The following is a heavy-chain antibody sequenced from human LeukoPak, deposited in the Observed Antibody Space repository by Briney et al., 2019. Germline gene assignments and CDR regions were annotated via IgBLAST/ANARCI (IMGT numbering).Heavy chain of an antibody. V-gene: IGHV4-34*01. CDR1: GGSISSYY. J-gene: IGHJ5*02. Sequence: SETLSLTCTVSGGSISSYYWSWIRQPPGKGLEWIGEINHSGSTNYNPSLKSRVTISVDTSKNQFSLKLSSVTAADTAVYYCARGSSGWYTVLNWFDPWGQGTLVTVSS. CDR2: INHSGST. CDR3: ARGSSGWYTVLNWFDP. D-gene: IGHD6-19*01.